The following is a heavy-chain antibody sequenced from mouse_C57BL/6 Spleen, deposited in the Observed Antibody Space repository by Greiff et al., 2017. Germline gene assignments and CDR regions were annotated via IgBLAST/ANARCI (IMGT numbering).Heavy chain of an antibody. J-gene: IGHJ4*01. CDR1: GYTFTDYY. CDR2: INPDTGGT. D-gene: IGHD1-1*02. CDR3: ARSGGYYALDY. Sequence: EVQLQQSGPELVKPGASVKISCKASGYTFTDYYMNWVKQSHVQSLEWIGDINPDTGGTTYNQKFKGKATLTVDKSSSTAYMELRSLTSEDSAVDYCARSGGYYALDYWGQGTSVTVSA. V-gene: IGHV1-26*01.